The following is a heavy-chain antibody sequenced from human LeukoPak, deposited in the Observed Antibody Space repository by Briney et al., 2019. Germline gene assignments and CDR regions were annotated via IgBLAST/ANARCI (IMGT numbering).Heavy chain of an antibody. Sequence: GGSLRLSCAASGFTFSSYAMSWVRQAPGKGLEWVSAISGSGGSTYYADSVKGRFTISRDNSKDTLYLQMNSLRAEDTAVYYCARGTWFGELSVDYWGQGTLVTVSS. CDR3: ARGTWFGELSVDY. D-gene: IGHD3-10*01. CDR1: GFTFSSYA. CDR2: ISGSGGST. J-gene: IGHJ4*02. V-gene: IGHV3-23*01.